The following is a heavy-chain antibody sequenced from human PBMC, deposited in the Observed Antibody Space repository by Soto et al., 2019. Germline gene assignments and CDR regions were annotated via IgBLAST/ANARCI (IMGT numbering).Heavy chain of an antibody. CDR3: AKGGAIVAAGSRVYLFNAMDV. J-gene: IGHJ6*02. V-gene: IGHV1-2*02. CDR2: INPNSGDT. CDR1: GYTFTGYY. D-gene: IGHD1-26*01. Sequence: ASVKVSCKASGYTFTGYYVHWVRQAPGQGLEWMGWINPNSGDTYLAQRFQGRVTMNRDTSIGTAYMELKGLTSDDTAEYYCAKGGAIVAAGSRVYLFNAMDVWGQGTTVTVSS.